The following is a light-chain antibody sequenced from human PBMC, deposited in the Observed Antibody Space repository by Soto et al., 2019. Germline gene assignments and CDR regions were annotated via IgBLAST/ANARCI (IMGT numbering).Light chain of an antibody. CDR1: SSDVGRYNY. V-gene: IGLV2-14*01. CDR2: DVS. J-gene: IGLJ1*01. CDR3: SSYTSSSTLDA. Sequence: QSALTQPASMSGSPGQSITISCTGTSSDVGRYNYVSWYQQHPGKAPKLMIHDVSNRPSGVSDRFSGSKSGNTASLTISGLQAEDEADYYCSSYTSSSTLDAFGTGTKLTVL.